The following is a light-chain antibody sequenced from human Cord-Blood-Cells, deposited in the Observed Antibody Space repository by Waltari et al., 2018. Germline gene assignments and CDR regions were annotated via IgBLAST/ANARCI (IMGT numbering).Light chain of an antibody. Sequence: QSALTQPASVSGSPGQSTTIPCTATTSDVGGYTSVSWYQQHPGKAPKLMLYDVSNRPSGVSNRFSGSKSGNTASLTISGLQAEDEADYYCSSYTSSFYVFGTGTKVTVL. V-gene: IGLV2-14*01. CDR2: DVS. J-gene: IGLJ1*01. CDR1: TSDVGGYTS. CDR3: SSYTSSFYV.